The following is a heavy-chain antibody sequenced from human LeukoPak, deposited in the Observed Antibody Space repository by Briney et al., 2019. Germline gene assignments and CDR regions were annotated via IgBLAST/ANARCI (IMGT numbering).Heavy chain of an antibody. Sequence: TSETLSLTCTVSGGSISSYYWSWIRQPPGKGLEWIGYIYYSGSTNHNPSLKSRVTISVDTSKNQFSLKLSSVTAADTAVYYCAREGYCSTTSCYGEADYWGQGTLVTVSS. J-gene: IGHJ4*02. V-gene: IGHV4-59*12. CDR1: GGSISSYY. D-gene: IGHD2-2*01. CDR2: IYYSGST. CDR3: AREGYCSTTSCYGEADY.